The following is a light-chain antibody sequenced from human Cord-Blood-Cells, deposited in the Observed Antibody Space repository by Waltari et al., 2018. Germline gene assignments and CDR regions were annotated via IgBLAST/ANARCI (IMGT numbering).Light chain of an antibody. J-gene: IGKJ1*01. CDR3: QQYNNWPPWT. V-gene: IGKV3-15*01. CDR1: RSVSSN. CDR2: GAS. Sequence: EIVMTQSPATLSVSPGERATLSRRASRSVSSNLAWYQQKPGQAPRLISYGASTRATGIPARFRGRWSGTEFTLTISSLQSEDFGVYYCQQYNNWPPWTFGQGAKVEIK.